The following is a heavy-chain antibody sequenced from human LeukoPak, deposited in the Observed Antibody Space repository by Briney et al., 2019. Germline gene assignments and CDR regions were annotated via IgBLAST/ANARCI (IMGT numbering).Heavy chain of an antibody. V-gene: IGHV3-74*01. CDR2: INSDGSST. Sequence: RGSLRLSCAASGFTFSSYWMHWVRQAPGKGLVWVSRINSDGSSTSYADSVKGRFTISRDNAKNTLYLQMNSLRAEDTAVYYCARTTMFSDILSLWGQGTLVTVSS. D-gene: IGHD3-9*01. J-gene: IGHJ4*02. CDR3: ARTTMFSDILSL. CDR1: GFTFSSYW.